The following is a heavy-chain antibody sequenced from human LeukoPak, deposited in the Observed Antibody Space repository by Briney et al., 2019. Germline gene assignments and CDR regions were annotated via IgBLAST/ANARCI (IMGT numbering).Heavy chain of an antibody. CDR3: ARGRKYTYGYTVTELGSGYFDY. D-gene: IGHD5-18*01. Sequence: SETLSLTCTVSGGSISSYYWSWIRQPAGKGLESIGHISTSGSTNYNPSLKSRVTMSVDTSKNQFSLKLSSVTAADTAMYYCARGRKYTYGYTVTELGSGYFDYWGQGTLVTVSS. V-gene: IGHV4-4*07. CDR2: ISTSGST. CDR1: GGSISSYY. J-gene: IGHJ4*02.